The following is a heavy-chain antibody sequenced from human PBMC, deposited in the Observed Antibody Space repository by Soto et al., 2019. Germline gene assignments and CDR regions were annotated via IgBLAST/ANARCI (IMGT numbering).Heavy chain of an antibody. CDR2: ISGSGGST. V-gene: IGHV3-23*01. CDR1: GFTFSSYA. CDR3: AKESHYYGSGSYYRGVLNWFDP. D-gene: IGHD3-10*01. Sequence: PGGSLRLSCAASGFTFSSYAMSWVRQAPGKGLEWVSAISGSGGSTYYADSVKGRFTISRDNSKNTLYLQMNSLRAEDTAVYYCAKESHYYGSGSYYRGVLNWFDPWGQGTLVTVS. J-gene: IGHJ5*02.